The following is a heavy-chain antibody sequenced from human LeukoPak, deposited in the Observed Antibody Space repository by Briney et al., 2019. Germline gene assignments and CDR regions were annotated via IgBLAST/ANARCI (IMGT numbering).Heavy chain of an antibody. J-gene: IGHJ4*02. D-gene: IGHD6-13*01. Sequence: ASVKVSCKASGYTFTSYDINWVRQATGQGLEWMGWMNPNSGNTGYAQKFQGRVTMTRNTSISTAYMELSSLRSEDTAVYYCARGKYSSSWHVFYRFSEFDYWGQGTLVTVSS. CDR2: MNPNSGNT. CDR3: ARGKYSSSWHVFYRFSEFDY. V-gene: IGHV1-8*01. CDR1: GYTFTSYD.